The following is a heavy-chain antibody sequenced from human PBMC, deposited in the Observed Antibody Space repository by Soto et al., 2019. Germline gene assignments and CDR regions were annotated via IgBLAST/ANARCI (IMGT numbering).Heavy chain of an antibody. CDR1: GYIVISYY. D-gene: IGHD2-21*02. V-gene: IGHV1-46*03. CDR3: SRVDPGETAPFDH. Sequence: ASVEVWCKGCGYIVISYYIHWVRQAPGPGLEWMGWINPFDGSRMFAQSVQGRVTMTRDTSTSTVYMEVSSLRSEDTAVYYCSRVDPGETAPFDHCGQ. CDR2: INPFDGSR. J-gene: IGHJ4*01.